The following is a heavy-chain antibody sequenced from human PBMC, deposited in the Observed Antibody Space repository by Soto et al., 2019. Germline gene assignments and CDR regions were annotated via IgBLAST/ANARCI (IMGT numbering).Heavy chain of an antibody. CDR2: ISSSSYI. Sequence: GSLGLSCAAAGCTLSSYSMKWVRQAPRKGLEWVSSISSSSYIYYADSVKGRFTISRDNAKNSLYLQMNSLRAEDTAVYYCARGGEWLRDYYYYYGMDVWGQGTTVTVSS. CDR3: ARGGEWLRDYYYYYGMDV. D-gene: IGHD5-12*01. V-gene: IGHV3-21*01. J-gene: IGHJ6*02. CDR1: GCTLSSYS.